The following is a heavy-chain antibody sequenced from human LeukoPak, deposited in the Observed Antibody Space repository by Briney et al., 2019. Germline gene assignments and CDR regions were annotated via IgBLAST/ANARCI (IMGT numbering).Heavy chain of an antibody. V-gene: IGHV4-59*08. CDR2: IPYVGTT. CDR1: GGSISGFY. CDR3: ARHYGGHTFGTTFDY. J-gene: IGHJ4*02. Sequence: PSDTLSLTCTVSGGSISGFYWSWIRQLPGKKLEWIGYIPYVGTTNYNPSLKSRLTISVDTSKNQFSLRLSSVTAADTAVYYCARHYGGHTFGTTFDYWGQGTLVTVSS. D-gene: IGHD3-16*01.